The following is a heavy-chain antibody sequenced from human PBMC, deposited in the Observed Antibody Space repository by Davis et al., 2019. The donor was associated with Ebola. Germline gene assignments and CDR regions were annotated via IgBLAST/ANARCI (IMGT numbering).Heavy chain of an antibody. CDR2: IYSDGST. D-gene: IGHD3-9*01. Sequence: GESLKISCAASGFTVSNTYMSWVRQAPGKGPEWVSLIYSDGSTYYADSVKGRFTISRDNSKNTLYLQMNSLRAEDTAVYYCARETSDWLSFDYWGQGALVTVSS. V-gene: IGHV3-53*05. CDR1: GFTVSNTY. J-gene: IGHJ4*02. CDR3: ARETSDWLSFDY.